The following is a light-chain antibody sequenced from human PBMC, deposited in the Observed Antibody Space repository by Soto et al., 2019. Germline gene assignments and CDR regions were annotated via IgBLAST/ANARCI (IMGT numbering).Light chain of an antibody. CDR1: QTISSTY. CDR3: QQGRHWPPT. V-gene: IGKV3D-20*02. J-gene: IGKJ1*01. CDR2: DSS. Sequence: IVLTQSPGTLSLSPGDRATLSCRASQTISSTYLAWYQQKPGQAPRLLIYDSSNRAAGIPARFTAIGTVTDFTPTISGLEPENFAVYDCQQGRHWPPTFGEGTKVDI.